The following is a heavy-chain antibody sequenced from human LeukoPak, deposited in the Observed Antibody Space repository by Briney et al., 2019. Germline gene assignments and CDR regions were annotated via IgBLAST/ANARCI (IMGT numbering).Heavy chain of an antibody. CDR3: ARDLLYSGSYSWYFDL. V-gene: IGHV3-21*01. CDR1: GFTFSNYY. J-gene: IGHJ2*01. Sequence: GGSLRLSCAASGFTFSNYYMNWVRQAPGKGLEWVSSISGSSSYIYCADSVKGRFTISRDNSKNMVYLQMNSLRAEDTAVYYCARDLLYSGSYSWYFDLWGRGTPVTVSS. D-gene: IGHD1-26*01. CDR2: ISGSSSYI.